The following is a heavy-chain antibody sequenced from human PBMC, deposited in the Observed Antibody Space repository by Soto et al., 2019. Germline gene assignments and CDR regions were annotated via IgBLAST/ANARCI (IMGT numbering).Heavy chain of an antibody. D-gene: IGHD6-19*01. CDR1: GFTFSSDA. CDR2: IRGSGGST. Sequence: EVQLLESGGGLVQPGGFLRLSCAASGFTFSSDAMSWVRQAPGKGLEWVSAIRGSGGSTYYADSVKGRFTISRDNSKNTLYLQMNSLRAEDTAVYYCANQFSSGWYEYWVQGTLVTVSS. CDR3: ANQFSSGWYEY. J-gene: IGHJ4*02. V-gene: IGHV3-23*01.